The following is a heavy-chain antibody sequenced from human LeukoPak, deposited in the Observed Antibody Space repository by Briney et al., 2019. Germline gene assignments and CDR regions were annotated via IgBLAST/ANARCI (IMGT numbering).Heavy chain of an antibody. V-gene: IGHV4-4*07. CDR3: ARDARDYGDYSYYYGLDV. D-gene: IGHD4-17*01. J-gene: IGHJ6*02. CDR1: GVSIKTYF. Sequence: SETLSLTCTVSGVSIKTYFWSWIRQPAGKGLEWICRIYTSGNITSNPAHKSRVSLSADSSKNQFSLRLSSVTAADTAVYYCARDARDYGDYSYYYGLDVWGQGTTVTVSS. CDR2: IYTSGNI.